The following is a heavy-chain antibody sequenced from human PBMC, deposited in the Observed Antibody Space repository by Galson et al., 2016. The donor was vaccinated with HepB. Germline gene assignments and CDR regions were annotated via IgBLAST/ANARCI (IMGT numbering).Heavy chain of an antibody. J-gene: IGHJ4*02. CDR3: ARGRPTVGLGF. Sequence: SLRLSCAASGFTFSSNTMNWVRQAPGKGLEWVSSISSDTTSIYYADSVRGRFTISRDNAKNSLYLQMNSLRAEDTAVYFCARGRPTVGLGFWGQGTLVTVSS. V-gene: IGHV3-48*01. D-gene: IGHD4-23*01. CDR2: ISSDTTSI. CDR1: GFTFSSNT.